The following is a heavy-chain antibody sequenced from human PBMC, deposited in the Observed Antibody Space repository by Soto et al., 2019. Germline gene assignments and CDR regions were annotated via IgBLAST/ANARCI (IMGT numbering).Heavy chain of an antibody. Sequence: SETLSLTCTVSGGSVSSGSYYWSWIRQPPGKGLEWIGYIYYSGSTNYNPSLKSRVTISVDTSKNQFSLKLSSVTAADTAVYYCARAGVPDSSGYYPTHNYFDYWGQGTLVTVSS. CDR1: GGSVSSGSYY. J-gene: IGHJ4*02. CDR2: IYYSGST. V-gene: IGHV4-61*01. D-gene: IGHD3-22*01. CDR3: ARAGVPDSSGYYPTHNYFDY.